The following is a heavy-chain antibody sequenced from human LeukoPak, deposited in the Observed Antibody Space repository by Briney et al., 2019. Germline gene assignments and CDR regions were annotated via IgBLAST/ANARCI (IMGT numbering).Heavy chain of an antibody. Sequence: SETLSLTCTVSGGSISSSTYYWGWIRQPPGKGLEWIGSIYYSGSTYYNPSLKSRVTISVDTSKNQFSLNLSSVTAADTAVYYCARHGPLEGWPHDAFDIWGQGTMVTVFS. CDR1: GGSISSSTYY. CDR3: ARHGPLEGWPHDAFDI. V-gene: IGHV4-39*01. D-gene: IGHD5-24*01. CDR2: IYYSGST. J-gene: IGHJ3*02.